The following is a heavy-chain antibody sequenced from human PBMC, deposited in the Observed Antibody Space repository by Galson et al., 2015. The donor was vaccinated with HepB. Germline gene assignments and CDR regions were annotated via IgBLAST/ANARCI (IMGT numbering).Heavy chain of an antibody. CDR3: ARPALGATIAINAFDI. Sequence: SVKVSCKVSGYTLTELSMHWVRQAPGKGLEWMGGFDPEDGETIYAQKFQGRVTMTEDTSTDTAYMELSSLRSEDTAVYYCARPALGATIAINAFDIWGQGTMVTVSS. J-gene: IGHJ3*02. V-gene: IGHV1-24*01. CDR1: GYTLTELS. CDR2: FDPEDGET. D-gene: IGHD1-26*01.